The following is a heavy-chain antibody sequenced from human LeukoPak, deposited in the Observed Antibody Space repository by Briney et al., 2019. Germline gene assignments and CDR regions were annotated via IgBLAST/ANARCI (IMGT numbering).Heavy chain of an antibody. D-gene: IGHD1-26*01. Sequence: SETLSLTCAVYGGSFSGYYWSWIRQPPGKGLEWIGYIYYSGSTNYNPSLKSRVTISVDTSKNQFSLKLSSVTAADTAVYYCARRISSGSYSYYFDYWGQGTLVTVSS. CDR1: GGSFSGYY. V-gene: IGHV4-59*08. CDR2: IYYSGST. CDR3: ARRISSGSYSYYFDY. J-gene: IGHJ4*02.